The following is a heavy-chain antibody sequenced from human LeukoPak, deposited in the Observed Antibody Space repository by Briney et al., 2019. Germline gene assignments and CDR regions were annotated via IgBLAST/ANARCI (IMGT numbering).Heavy chain of an antibody. CDR2: ISYDGSRI. CDR3: ARGCSSTSCSGTFDY. CDR1: GFTFSSYG. J-gene: IGHJ4*02. V-gene: IGHV3-30*03. D-gene: IGHD2-2*01. Sequence: GGSLRLSCAASGFTFSSYGMHWVRQAPGKGLEWVAVISYDGSRIYYADSMKGRFTISRDKSKNTLFLQMNSLRAEDTAVYYCARGCSSTSCSGTFDYWGQGTLVTVSS.